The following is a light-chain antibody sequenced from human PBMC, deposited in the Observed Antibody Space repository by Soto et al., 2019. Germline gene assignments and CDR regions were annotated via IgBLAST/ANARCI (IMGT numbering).Light chain of an antibody. J-gene: IGKJ3*01. Sequence: EIVLTQSPGTLSLSPGERATLSCRASQSVSSSYLGWYQQKPGQAPRLLIYGASTRATGIPDRFSGSGSGTDFTLTISRLEPEDFAVYYCQYYGSSPFTFGPGTKVAIK. V-gene: IGKV3-20*01. CDR2: GAS. CDR1: QSVSSSY. CDR3: QYYGSSPFT.